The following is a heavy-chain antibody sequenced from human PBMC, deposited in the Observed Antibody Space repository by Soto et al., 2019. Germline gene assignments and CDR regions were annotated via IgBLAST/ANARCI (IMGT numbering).Heavy chain of an antibody. CDR3: AKGYCSRPSCYRGYGMDD. Sequence: ILSCVASGFRCRNYRMHWVRQRPGKGLEWVAAISYEEINNKNYADSVKGRFTISGDNSENTLYLQMDSLRAEDTAVYDCAKGYCSRPSCYRGYGMDDWGQGTTVTVSS. CDR1: GFRCRNYR. D-gene: IGHD2-2*01. CDR2: ISYEEINNK. J-gene: IGHJ6*02. V-gene: IGHV3-30*18.